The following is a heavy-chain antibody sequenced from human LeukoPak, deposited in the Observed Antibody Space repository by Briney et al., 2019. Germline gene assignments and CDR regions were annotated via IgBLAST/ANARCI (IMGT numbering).Heavy chain of an antibody. D-gene: IGHD6-13*01. CDR2: ISGSGGST. CDR1: GFTFSSYA. CDR3: ARVSSSSWLAWFDP. V-gene: IGHV3-23*01. Sequence: GGSLRLSCAASGFTFSSYAMSWVRQAPGKGLEWVSAISGSGGSTYYADSVKGRFTISRDNAKNSLYLQMNSLRAEDTAVYYCARVSSSSWLAWFDPWGQGTLVTVSS. J-gene: IGHJ5*02.